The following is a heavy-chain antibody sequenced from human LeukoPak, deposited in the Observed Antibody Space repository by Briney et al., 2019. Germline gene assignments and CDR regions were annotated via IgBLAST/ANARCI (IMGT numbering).Heavy chain of an antibody. CDR2: IYYSGST. J-gene: IGHJ4*02. CDR1: GGSISSYY. D-gene: IGHD3-22*01. V-gene: IGHV4-59*01. Sequence: SETLSLTCTVSGGSISSYYWSWIRQPPGKGLEWIGYIYYSGSTNYNPSLKSRVTISVDTSKNQFSLKLSSVTAADTAVYYCARGFIGGGYSDYWGQGTLVTVSS. CDR3: ARGFIGGGYSDY.